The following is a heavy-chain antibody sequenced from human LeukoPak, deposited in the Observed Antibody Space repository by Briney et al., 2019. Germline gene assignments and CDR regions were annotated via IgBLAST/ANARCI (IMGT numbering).Heavy chain of an antibody. CDR3: VNDPDISTWQFDY. D-gene: IGHD6-13*01. CDR1: GFTFSNHA. CDR2: ISDSGDST. Sequence: GGSLRLSCAASGFTFSNHAMSWVRQAPGKGLEWVSAISDSGDSTFYSDSVKGRFTISRDNSKNTLYLQMNSLRAEDTAVYYCVNDPDISTWQFDYWGQGTLVTVSS. V-gene: IGHV3-23*01. J-gene: IGHJ4*02.